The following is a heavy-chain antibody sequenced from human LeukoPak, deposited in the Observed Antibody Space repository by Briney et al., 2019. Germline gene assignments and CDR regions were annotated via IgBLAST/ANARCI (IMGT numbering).Heavy chain of an antibody. CDR3: AKLALVVRAFDI. D-gene: IGHD2-2*01. J-gene: IGHJ3*02. V-gene: IGHV3-23*01. Sequence: GSLRLSCAASGFTLSSYAMSWVRQAPGKGLEWVSAISGSGGSTYYADSVKGRFTISRDNSKNTLYLQMNSLRAEDTAVYYCAKLALVVRAFDIWGQGTMVTVSS. CDR1: GFTLSSYA. CDR2: ISGSGGST.